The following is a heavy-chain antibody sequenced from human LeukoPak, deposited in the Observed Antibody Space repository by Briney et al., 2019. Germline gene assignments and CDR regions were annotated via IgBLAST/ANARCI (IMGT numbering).Heavy chain of an antibody. Sequence: GGSLRLSCAASGFTFSSYGMHWVRQAPGKGLEWVAVISYDGSNKYYADSVKGRFTISRDNAKNSLYLQMNSLRVEDTAVYYCVRGKGDDYWGQGTLVTVSS. CDR1: GFTFSSYG. CDR3: VRGKGDDY. CDR2: ISYDGSNK. D-gene: IGHD3-16*01. V-gene: IGHV3-30*03. J-gene: IGHJ4*02.